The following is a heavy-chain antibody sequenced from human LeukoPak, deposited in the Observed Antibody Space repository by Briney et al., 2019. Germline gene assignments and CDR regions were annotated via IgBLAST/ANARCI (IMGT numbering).Heavy chain of an antibody. CDR1: GFTFNNFF. V-gene: IGHV3-7*05. J-gene: IGHJ4*02. CDR2: IKEDGSDK. CDR3: ARVSGSGSFYRVFDY. Sequence: WGSLRLSWAASGFTFNNFFIAWVHQAPGKGLEWVADIKEDGSDKNYLDSVKGRFPISRDNAMNSLSLQVNSLRVADTAVYYCARVSGSGSFYRVFDYWGQATPVSVS. D-gene: IGHD3-10*01.